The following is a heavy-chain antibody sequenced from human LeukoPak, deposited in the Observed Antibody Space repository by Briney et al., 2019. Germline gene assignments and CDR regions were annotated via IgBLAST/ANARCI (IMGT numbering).Heavy chain of an antibody. CDR3: ARNAILVATEN. J-gene: IGHJ4*02. D-gene: IGHD5-12*01. Sequence: GGSLRLSYAASGYTVSSNYMSWVRQAPGKGLEWVSVIYSGGSTYYADSVKGRFTISRDNSKNTLYLQMNSLRAEDTAVYYCARNAILVATENWGQGTLVTVSS. V-gene: IGHV3-53*01. CDR1: GYTVSSNY. CDR2: IYSGGST.